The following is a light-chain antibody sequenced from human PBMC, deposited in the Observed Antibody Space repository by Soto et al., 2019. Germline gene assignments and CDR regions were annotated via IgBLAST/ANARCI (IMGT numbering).Light chain of an antibody. J-gene: IGLJ1*01. V-gene: IGLV2-8*01. CDR3: SSYAGSNWYV. Sequence: QSVLTQPPSASGSPGQSVTISCTGTNSDVGGYNYVSWYQQYPGKAPKLIIYEVNERPSGVPDRFSGSKSGNTASLTVSGLQIADESDYYCSSYAGSNWYVFGTGTKVTVL. CDR1: NSDVGGYNY. CDR2: EVN.